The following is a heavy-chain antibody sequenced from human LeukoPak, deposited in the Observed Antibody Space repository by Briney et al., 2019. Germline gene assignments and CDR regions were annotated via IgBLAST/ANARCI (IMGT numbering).Heavy chain of an antibody. Sequence: SETLSLTFTVSGGSIRSSYWSWIRQPSGKGLEWIGYIFYSGSSNYNPSLKSRVTILVDMSKNQFSLKLSSVTAADTAVYYCARDSGGRGFDYWGQGTLVTVSS. CDR1: GGSIRSSY. V-gene: IGHV4-59*01. J-gene: IGHJ4*02. CDR2: IFYSGSS. CDR3: ARDSGGRGFDY. D-gene: IGHD2-15*01.